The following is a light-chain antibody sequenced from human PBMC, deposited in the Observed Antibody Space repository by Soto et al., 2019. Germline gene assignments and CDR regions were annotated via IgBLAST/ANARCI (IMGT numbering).Light chain of an antibody. CDR1: QSISTY. CDR2: LTS. V-gene: IGKV1-39*01. CDR3: QQSSTTPWT. J-gene: IGKJ1*01. Sequence: DIQMTQSPSSLSASVGARVTITCRASQSISTYLNWFQQKPGRAPKLQIYLTSTLQSGVPSRCSGSGSGTDFTLTISSLQPEDCATYYCQQSSTTPWTFGQGTKVDVK.